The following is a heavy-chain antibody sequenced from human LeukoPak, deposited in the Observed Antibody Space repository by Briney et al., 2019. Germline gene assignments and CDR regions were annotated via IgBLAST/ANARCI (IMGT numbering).Heavy chain of an antibody. CDR1: GGSISSGGYY. J-gene: IGHJ6*02. CDR2: IYYSGST. CDR3: ARRPYYYYGMDV. Sequence: PSETLSLTCTVSGGSISSGGYYWSWIRLPPGKGLEWIGYIYYSGSTNYNPSLKSRVTISVDTSKNQFSLKLSSVTAADTAVYYCARRPYYYYGMDVWGQGTTVTVSS. V-gene: IGHV4-61*08.